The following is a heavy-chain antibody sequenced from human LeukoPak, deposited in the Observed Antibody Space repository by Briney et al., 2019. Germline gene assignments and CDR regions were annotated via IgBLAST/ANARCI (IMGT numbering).Heavy chain of an antibody. CDR3: ARRLQFADYGMDV. V-gene: IGHV4-61*01. CDR2: IYYSGST. J-gene: IGHJ6*02. CDR1: GGSITSGNNY. Sequence: SETLSLTCAVSGGSITSGNNYWSWIRQPPGEGLEWIGYIYYSGSTNYNPSLKSRVTISVDTSKNQFSLKLSSVTAADTAVYYCARRLQFADYGMDVWGQGTTVTVSS. D-gene: IGHD2-15*01.